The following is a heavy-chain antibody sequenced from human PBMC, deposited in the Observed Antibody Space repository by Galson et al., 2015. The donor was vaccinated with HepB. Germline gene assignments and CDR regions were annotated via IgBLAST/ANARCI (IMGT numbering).Heavy chain of an antibody. Sequence: SLRLSCAASGFTFSSYSMNWVRQAPGKGLEWVSSIISSSSYIYYADSVKGRFTISRDNAKNSLFLQMISLRAEDTAVYYCARSRIIFSHYDILTGYPYYFDYWGQGTLVTGSA. V-gene: IGHV3-21*04. CDR3: ARSRIIFSHYDILTGYPYYFDY. D-gene: IGHD3-9*01. J-gene: IGHJ4*02. CDR1: GFTFSSYS. CDR2: IISSSSYI.